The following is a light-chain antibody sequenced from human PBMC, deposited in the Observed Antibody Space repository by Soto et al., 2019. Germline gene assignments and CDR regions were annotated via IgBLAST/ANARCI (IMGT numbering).Light chain of an antibody. Sequence: QLVLTQSPSASASLGASVKLTCTLSSRQSSYAIAWHQQQPEKGPRYLMKVNSDGSHSKGDGIPDRFSGSSSRAERYLTISSLQSEDEADYYCQTWGTGFVIFGGGTKLTVL. V-gene: IGLV4-69*01. CDR3: QTWGTGFVI. CDR2: VNSDGSH. J-gene: IGLJ2*01. CDR1: SRQSSYA.